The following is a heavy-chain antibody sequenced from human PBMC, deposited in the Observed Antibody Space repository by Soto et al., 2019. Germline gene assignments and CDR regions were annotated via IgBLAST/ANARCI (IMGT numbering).Heavy chain of an antibody. CDR3: AKVRYSSPMGYYYGMDV. CDR2: IIPIFGTA. V-gene: IGHV1-69*13. J-gene: IGHJ6*02. Sequence: QVQLVQSGTEVKKPGASVKVSCKTSGYSFANQAINWVRQAPGLGLEWVGGIIPIFGTANYAQKFQGRVTITADESTSTSYMEVNNLRSEDTAVYYCAKVRYSSPMGYYYGMDVWGQGTTVTVSS. CDR1: GYSFANQA. D-gene: IGHD6-19*01.